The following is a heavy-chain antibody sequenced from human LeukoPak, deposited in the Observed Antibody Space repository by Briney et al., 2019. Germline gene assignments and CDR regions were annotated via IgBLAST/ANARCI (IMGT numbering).Heavy chain of an antibody. CDR3: ARTYGSSGYFDY. D-gene: IGHD3-22*01. CDR2: IYHSGST. CDR1: GYSISSGYY. V-gene: IGHV4-38-2*02. Sequence: SETLSLTCIVSGYSISSGYYWGWIRQPPGKGLEWIGNIYHSGSTYYNPSLKSRVTISVNTSNNQFSLKLSSVTAADTAVYYCARTYGSSGYFDYWGQGTLVTISS. J-gene: IGHJ4*02.